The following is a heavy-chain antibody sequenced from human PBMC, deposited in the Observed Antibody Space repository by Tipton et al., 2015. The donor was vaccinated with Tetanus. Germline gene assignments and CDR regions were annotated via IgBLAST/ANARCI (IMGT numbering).Heavy chain of an antibody. CDR2: IHSSGRT. J-gene: IGHJ4*02. Sequence: TLSLTCTVSGDSITNYYWSWVRQSPGRGLEWIGYIHSSGRTNYNPSLKGRVTISLDTPKNQFSLKLSSVTATDTAVYYCASRAWDGYDSPYDYWGQGTLVTVSS. CDR3: ASRAWDGYDSPYDY. D-gene: IGHD5-12*01. V-gene: IGHV4-59*01. CDR1: GDSITNYY.